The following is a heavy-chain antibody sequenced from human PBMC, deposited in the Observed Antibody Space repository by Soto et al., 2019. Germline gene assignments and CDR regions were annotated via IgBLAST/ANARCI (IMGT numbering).Heavy chain of an antibody. CDR2: IIPIFGTA. Sequence: ASVKVSCKASGGTFSSYAISWVRQAPGQGLEWMGGIIPIFGTANYAQKFQGRVTITADESTSTAYMELSSLRSEDTAVYYCARDRAYLPFYYYYGMDVWGQGTTVTVSS. D-gene: IGHD3-16*01. V-gene: IGHV1-69*13. CDR3: ARDRAYLPFYYYYGMDV. J-gene: IGHJ6*02. CDR1: GGTFSSYA.